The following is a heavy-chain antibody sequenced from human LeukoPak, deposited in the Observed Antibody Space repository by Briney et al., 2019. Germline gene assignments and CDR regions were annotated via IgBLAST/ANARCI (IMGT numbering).Heavy chain of an antibody. Sequence: PGGSLRLSCAASGFTFSSYSMNWVRQAPGKGLEWLSYIRSSDSTTYYADSVKGRFTISRDNAKNSLYLQMDSLRVEDTAVYYCAKRADSSAHSFDYWGQGTLVTVSS. D-gene: IGHD3-22*01. V-gene: IGHV3-48*04. CDR2: IRSSDSTT. CDR1: GFTFSSYS. CDR3: AKRADSSAHSFDY. J-gene: IGHJ4*02.